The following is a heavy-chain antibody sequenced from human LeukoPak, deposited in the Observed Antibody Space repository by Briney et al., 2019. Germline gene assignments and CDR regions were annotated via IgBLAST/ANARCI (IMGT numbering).Heavy chain of an antibody. CDR3: AREYYYDSRSFGY. V-gene: IGHV3-30-3*01. D-gene: IGHD3-22*01. CDR2: ISYDGSNK. Sequence: GGSLRLSCAASGFTFSSSAMHWVRQAPGKGLEWVALISYDGSNKYYADSVKGRFTISRDNSKNTLYLQMNSLRAEDTAVYYCAREYYYDSRSFGYWGQGTLVTVSS. J-gene: IGHJ4*02. CDR1: GFTFSSSA.